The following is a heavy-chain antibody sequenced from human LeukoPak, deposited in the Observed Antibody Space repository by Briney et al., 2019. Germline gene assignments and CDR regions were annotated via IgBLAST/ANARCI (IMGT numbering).Heavy chain of an antibody. CDR3: ARDYTPTYGSGSLHDAFDI. D-gene: IGHD3-10*01. V-gene: IGHV4-30-4*01. CDR1: GGSISSGDYY. CDR2: IYYSGST. Sequence: PSETLSLTCTVSGGSISSGDYYWSWIRQPPGKGLEWIGYIYYSGSTYYNPSLKSRVTISVDTSKNQFSLKLSSVTAADTAVYYCARDYTPTYGSGSLHDAFDIWGQGTMVTVSS. J-gene: IGHJ3*02.